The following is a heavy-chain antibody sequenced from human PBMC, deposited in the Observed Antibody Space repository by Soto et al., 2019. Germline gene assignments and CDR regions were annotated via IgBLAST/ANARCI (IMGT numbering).Heavy chain of an antibody. CDR1: GGSISSYY. CDR3: ASVTRTCISTSCYRYYYGIDV. CDR2: IYYSGST. J-gene: IGHJ6*02. D-gene: IGHD2-2*02. Sequence: SETLSLTCTVSGGSISSYYWSWIRQPPGKGLEWIGYIYYSGSTNYNPSLKSRVTISVDTSKNQFSLKLSSVTAADTAVYYCASVTRTCISTSCYRYYYGIDVWGQGTTVTVSS. V-gene: IGHV4-59*01.